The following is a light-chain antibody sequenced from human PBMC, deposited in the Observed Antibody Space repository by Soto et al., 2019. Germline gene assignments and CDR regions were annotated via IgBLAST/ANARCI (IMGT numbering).Light chain of an antibody. CDR2: KAS. CDR1: QSISNW. Sequence: IPLTQSPSTLSASVGDRVAISCRASQSISNWLAWYKQKPGTAPKLLSYKASSLESGVPSRFRGSGSGTEFTLTINSLKPDDFETYYCQQYKSYSRTFGQGTKVDIK. J-gene: IGKJ1*01. V-gene: IGKV1-5*03. CDR3: QQYKSYSRT.